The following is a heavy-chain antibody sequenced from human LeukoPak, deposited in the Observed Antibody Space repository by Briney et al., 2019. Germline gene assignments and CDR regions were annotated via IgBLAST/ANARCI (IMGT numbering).Heavy chain of an antibody. Sequence: SETLSLTCTVSGGSISTSSYYWGWIRQPPGKGLEWIGNIYYGGSTYYKPSLKSRVTMSVDTSKNQVSLRLTSVIAADTAVYYCARGSREMATIFDYWGQGTLVTVSS. J-gene: IGHJ4*02. D-gene: IGHD5-24*01. CDR1: GGSISTSSYY. CDR2: IYYGGST. V-gene: IGHV4-39*07. CDR3: ARGSREMATIFDY.